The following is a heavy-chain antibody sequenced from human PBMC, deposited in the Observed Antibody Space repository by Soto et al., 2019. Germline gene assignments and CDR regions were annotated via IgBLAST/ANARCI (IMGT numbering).Heavy chain of an antibody. CDR2: IYYSGST. D-gene: IGHD3-22*01. Sequence: SETLSLTCRVSGGSIRNYYWSWIRQSPGKGLVWIGYIYYSGSTNYNPSLKSRVTISVDTSKNQFSLKLSSVTAADTAVYYCARDRDYYDSSGYYQGHWFDPWGQGTLVTVSS. CDR1: GGSIRNYY. CDR3: ARDRDYYDSSGYYQGHWFDP. J-gene: IGHJ5*02. V-gene: IGHV4-59*01.